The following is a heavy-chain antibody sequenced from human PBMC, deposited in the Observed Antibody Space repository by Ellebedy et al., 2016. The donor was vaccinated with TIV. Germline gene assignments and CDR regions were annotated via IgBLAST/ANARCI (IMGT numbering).Heavy chain of an antibody. CDR2: ISGSGGST. CDR3: AKVGTKGYYYYGMDV. J-gene: IGHJ6*02. Sequence: GESLKISCAASGFTFSSYAMSWVRQAPGKGLEWVSAISGSGGSTYYADSVKGRFTISRDNSKNTLYLQMNSLRAEDTAVYYCAKVGTKGYYYYGMDVWGQGTTVTVSS. D-gene: IGHD2-8*01. CDR1: GFTFSSYA. V-gene: IGHV3-23*01.